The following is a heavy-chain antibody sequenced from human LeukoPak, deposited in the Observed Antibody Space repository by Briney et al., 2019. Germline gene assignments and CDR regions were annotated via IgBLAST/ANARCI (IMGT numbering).Heavy chain of an antibody. Sequence: SETLSLTCTVSGGSISSGDYYWSWIRQPPGKGLEWIGYIYYSGNTYYNPSLKSRVTISVDTSKNQFSLKLSSVTAADTAVYYCARGRSDFWSGYFNWFDPWGQGTLVTVSS. D-gene: IGHD3-3*01. CDR2: IYYSGNT. J-gene: IGHJ5*02. CDR1: GGSISSGDYY. V-gene: IGHV4-30-4*01. CDR3: ARGRSDFWSGYFNWFDP.